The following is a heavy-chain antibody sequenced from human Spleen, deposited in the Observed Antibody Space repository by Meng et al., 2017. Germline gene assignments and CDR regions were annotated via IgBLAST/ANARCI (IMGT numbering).Heavy chain of an antibody. CDR2: IYYSGST. CDR3: ARTIFYDSSGYYGRDYYYYGMDV. J-gene: IGHJ6*02. D-gene: IGHD3-22*01. Sequence: FPLFGFSISSYYWSWIPQPPGKGLEWFGYIYYSGSTNYNPSLKSRVTISVDTSKNQFSLKLSSITAANTPVYYCARTIFYDSSGYYGRDYYYYGMDVWGQGTTVTVSS. CDR1: GFSISSYY. V-gene: IGHV4-59*01.